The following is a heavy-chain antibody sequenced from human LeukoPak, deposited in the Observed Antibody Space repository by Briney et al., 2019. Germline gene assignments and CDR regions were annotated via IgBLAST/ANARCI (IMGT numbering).Heavy chain of an antibody. V-gene: IGHV3-20*04. D-gene: IGHD4-23*01. CDR3: ARETLGGNSGPGGDY. Sequence: PGGSLRLSCAASGFTFDDYGMSWVRQAPGRGLEWVSGINWNGGSTGYADSVKGRFTISRDNAKNSLYLQMNSLRAEDTALYYCARETLGGNSGPGGDYWGQGTLVTVSS. CDR1: GFTFDDYG. J-gene: IGHJ4*02. CDR2: INWNGGST.